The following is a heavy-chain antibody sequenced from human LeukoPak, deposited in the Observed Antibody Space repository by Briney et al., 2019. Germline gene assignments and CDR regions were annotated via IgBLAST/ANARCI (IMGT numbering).Heavy chain of an antibody. CDR1: GSTSDDYA. D-gene: IGHD6-19*01. Sequence: GGSLTLSCAASGSTSDDYAMHCVRQTPGKGLEWVSGISWNSDYIAYADYVRGRFTISRDTAKNSLFLQMNSLRPEDTAFYYWAKDLGAGRAYWGKGTLVTVSS. J-gene: IGHJ4*02. V-gene: IGHV3-9*02. CDR2: ISWNSDYI. CDR3: AKDLGAGRAY.